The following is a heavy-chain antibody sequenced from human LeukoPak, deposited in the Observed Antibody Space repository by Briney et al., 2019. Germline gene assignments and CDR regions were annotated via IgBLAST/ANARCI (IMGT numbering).Heavy chain of an antibody. V-gene: IGHV4-34*01. CDR1: GGSFSGYY. CDR2: INHSGST. CDR3: ARHSSWPTPYYYYYYMDV. D-gene: IGHD6-13*01. Sequence: SETLSLTCAVSGGSFSGYYWSWIRHPPGQGLELIGEINHSGSTNYNPSLKSRVTISVDTSKNQFSLKLSSVTAADTAVYYCARHSSWPTPYYYYYYMDVWGKGTTVTVSS. J-gene: IGHJ6*03.